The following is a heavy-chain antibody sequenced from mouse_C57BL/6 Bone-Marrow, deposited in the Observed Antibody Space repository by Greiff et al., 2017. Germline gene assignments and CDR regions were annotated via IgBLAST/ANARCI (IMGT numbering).Heavy chain of an antibody. D-gene: IGHD2-2*01. Sequence: EVKLVESGGGLVKPGGSLKLSCAASGFTFSDYGMHWVRQAPEKGLEWVAYISSGSSTIYYADPVTGRFTISRDNAKNTLVLQITSLRSEDTAMYYCAISTMVTTGYFDYWGQGTTLTVSS. CDR1: GFTFSDYG. V-gene: IGHV5-17*01. J-gene: IGHJ2*01. CDR2: ISSGSSTI. CDR3: AISTMVTTGYFDY.